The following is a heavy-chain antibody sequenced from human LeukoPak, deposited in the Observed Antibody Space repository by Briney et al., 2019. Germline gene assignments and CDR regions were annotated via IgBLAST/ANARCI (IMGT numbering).Heavy chain of an antibody. D-gene: IGHD5-18*01. Sequence: PSETLSLTCTVSGGSISSSSYYWGWIRQPPGKGLEWIGSIYYSGSTYYNPSLKSRVTISVDTSKNQFPLKLSSVTAADTAVYYCARRIQLWSTATWYFDLWGRGTLVTVSS. CDR1: GGSISSSSYY. V-gene: IGHV4-39*01. CDR3: ARRIQLWSTATWYFDL. J-gene: IGHJ2*01. CDR2: IYYSGST.